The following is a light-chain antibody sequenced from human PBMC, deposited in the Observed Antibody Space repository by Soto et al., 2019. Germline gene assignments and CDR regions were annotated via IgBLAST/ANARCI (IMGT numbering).Light chain of an antibody. CDR1: QSISNF. CDR2: AAS. CDR3: QQSYSAPRT. Sequence: DIQMTQSPSSLSASVGDRVTITCRASQSISNFLNWYQQKPGKAPKFLISAASSLQGGVPSRFSGSGSGTDFTLIISSLQPEDFATYYCQQSYSAPRTFGQGTKLEIK. J-gene: IGKJ2*01. V-gene: IGKV1-39*01.